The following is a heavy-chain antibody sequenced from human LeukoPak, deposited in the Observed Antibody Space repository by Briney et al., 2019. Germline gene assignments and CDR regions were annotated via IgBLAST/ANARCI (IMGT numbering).Heavy chain of an antibody. D-gene: IGHD4-11*01. CDR3: ARAAEKNSPGAFDI. V-gene: IGHV4-59*12. J-gene: IGHJ3*02. Sequence: NPSETLSLTCTVSGASISDFYWSWIRQSPEKGLEWLGYIFHTGSTNYNPSVKSRVTISMDTSKNQFSLRLNSMTAADTAVYYCARAAEKNSPGAFDIWGQGTMVTVSS. CDR1: GASISDFY. CDR2: IFHTGST.